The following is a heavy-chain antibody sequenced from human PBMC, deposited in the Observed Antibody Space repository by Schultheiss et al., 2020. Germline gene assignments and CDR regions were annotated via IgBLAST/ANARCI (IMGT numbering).Heavy chain of an antibody. D-gene: IGHD3-22*01. CDR3: ARHFYYDSSGYYYKLYYYYGMDV. J-gene: IGHJ6*02. Sequence: SETLSLTCAVSGGSISSSNWWSWVRQPPGKGLEWIGEIYHSGNTNYNPSLKSRVTISVDTSKNQFSLKLSSVTAADTAVYYCARHFYYDSSGYYYKLYYYYGMDVWGQGTTVTVSS. V-gene: IGHV4-4*02. CDR2: IYHSGNT. CDR1: GGSISSSNW.